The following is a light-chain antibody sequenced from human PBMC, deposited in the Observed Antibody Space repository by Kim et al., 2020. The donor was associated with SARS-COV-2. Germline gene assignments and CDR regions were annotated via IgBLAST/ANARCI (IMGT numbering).Light chain of an antibody. V-gene: IGLV4-69*01. Sequence: ASVQLTCALSSGHSSYAMAWHQQQPEKGPRYLMKLNSDGSHSKGDGIPDRFSGSSSGAERYLTISSLQSEDEADYYCQTWGTGIPVFGGGTQLTVL. CDR3: QTWGTGIPV. CDR2: LNSDGSH. CDR1: SGHSSYA. J-gene: IGLJ3*02.